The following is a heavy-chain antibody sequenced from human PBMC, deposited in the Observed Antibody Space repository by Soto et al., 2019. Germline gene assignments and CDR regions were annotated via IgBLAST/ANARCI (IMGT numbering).Heavy chain of an antibody. J-gene: IGHJ4*02. Sequence: PSETLSLTCTVSGGSISSGGYYWSWIRQHPGKGLEWIGYIYYSGSTYYNPSLKSRVTISVDTSKNQFSLKLSSVTAADTAVYYCARARYCSGGSCEGFDYWGQGTLVTV. D-gene: IGHD2-15*01. CDR2: IYYSGST. CDR3: ARARYCSGGSCEGFDY. V-gene: IGHV4-31*03. CDR1: GGSISSGGYY.